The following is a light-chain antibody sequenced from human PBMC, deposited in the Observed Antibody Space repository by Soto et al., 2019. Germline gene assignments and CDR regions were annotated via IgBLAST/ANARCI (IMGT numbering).Light chain of an antibody. CDR3: QSYDSSLSVV. CDR2: GNS. CDR1: SSNIGAGYD. J-gene: IGLJ2*01. Sequence: QSVLTQPPSVSGAPGQRVTISCTGSSSNIGAGYDVHWYQQLPGTAPKLLIYGNSNRPSGIPDRFSGSKSGTSASLAITNLQAEDEAEYYCQSYDSSLSVVFGGGTKLTVL. V-gene: IGLV1-40*01.